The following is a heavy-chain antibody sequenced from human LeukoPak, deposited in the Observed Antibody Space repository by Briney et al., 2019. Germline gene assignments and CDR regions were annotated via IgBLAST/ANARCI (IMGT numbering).Heavy chain of an antibody. V-gene: IGHV3-23*01. J-gene: IGHJ4*02. Sequence: GGSLRLSCTASGFTFSSYAMSWVRQAPGKGLEWISSISAGGDITHYADSMQGRFTISRDNSKNTLYLQMNSLRAEDTAVYYCVKESPQFDYWGQGTLVTVSS. CDR3: VKESPQFDY. CDR1: GFTFSSYA. CDR2: ISAGGDIT.